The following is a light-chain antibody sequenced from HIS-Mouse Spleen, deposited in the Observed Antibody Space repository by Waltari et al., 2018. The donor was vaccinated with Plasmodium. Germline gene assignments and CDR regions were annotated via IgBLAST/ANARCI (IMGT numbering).Light chain of an antibody. CDR3: QQYNNWSFT. V-gene: IGKV3-15*01. Sequence: EIVMTQSPANLSVSPGERATLSCRARPSVCSNLAWYQQKPGQAPRLLIYGASTRATGIPARFSGSGSGTEFTLTISSLQSEDFAVYYCQQYNNWSFTFGPGTKVDIK. CDR1: PSVCSN. CDR2: GAS. J-gene: IGKJ3*01.